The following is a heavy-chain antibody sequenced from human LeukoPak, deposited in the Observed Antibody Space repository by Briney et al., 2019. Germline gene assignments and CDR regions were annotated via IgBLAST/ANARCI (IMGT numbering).Heavy chain of an antibody. CDR2: IYYSVNT. Sequence: SETLSLTCTVSGASISSGTYYWGWIRQPPGKGLEWIGSIYYSVNTYYNPSPKSRVTISLDTSKHQFSLKLSSVTAADTAVYYCARQFDSWGQGTLVTVSS. J-gene: IGHJ4*02. CDR3: ARQFDS. CDR1: GASISSGTYY. V-gene: IGHV4-39*01.